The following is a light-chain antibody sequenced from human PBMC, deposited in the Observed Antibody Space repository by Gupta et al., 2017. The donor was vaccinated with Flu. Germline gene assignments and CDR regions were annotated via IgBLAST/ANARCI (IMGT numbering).Light chain of an antibody. CDR1: SSDVGAYNY. CDR2: EVS. V-gene: IGLV2-14*01. Sequence: QSALTQPASVSGSPGQSITLSCTGTSSDVGAYNYVSWYQQHPGEAPRLMIYEVSYRPSGISNRFSGSKSGNTASLTISGLRAEDEADYYCSSYTGSGTVVGGGTKVAVL. CDR3: SSYTGSGTV. J-gene: IGLJ3*02.